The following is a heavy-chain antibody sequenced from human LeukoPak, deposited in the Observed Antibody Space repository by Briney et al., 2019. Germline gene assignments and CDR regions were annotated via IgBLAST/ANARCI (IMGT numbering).Heavy chain of an antibody. J-gene: IGHJ4*02. Sequence: GASVKVSFKASGFTFTSSAVQWVRQARGQRLEWIGWIVVGNGNTNYAPKFQERVTITRDMSTSTAYMELSSLRSEDTAVYYCAAGARWLTPDYWGQGTLVTVSS. CDR1: GFTFTSSA. CDR2: IVVGNGNT. V-gene: IGHV1-58*01. D-gene: IGHD5-24*01. CDR3: AAGARWLTPDY.